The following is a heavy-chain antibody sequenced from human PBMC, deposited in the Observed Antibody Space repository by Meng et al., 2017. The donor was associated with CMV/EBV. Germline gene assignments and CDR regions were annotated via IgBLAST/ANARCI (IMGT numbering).Heavy chain of an antibody. CDR2: ISSSGSTI. V-gene: IGHV3-48*03. J-gene: IGHJ6*02. CDR3: ARDRNYDFWSGYRSAYGMDV. CDR1: GFTFSSYE. D-gene: IGHD3-3*01. Sequence: LSLTCAASGFTFSSYEMNWVRQAPGKGLEWVSYISSSGSTIYYADSVKGRFTISRDNAKNSLYLQMNSLRAEDTAVYYCARDRNYDFWSGYRSAYGMDVWGQGTTVTVSS.